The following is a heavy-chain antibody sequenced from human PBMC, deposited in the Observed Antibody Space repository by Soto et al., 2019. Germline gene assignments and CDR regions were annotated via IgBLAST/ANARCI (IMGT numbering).Heavy chain of an antibody. D-gene: IGHD3-10*02. CDR3: ASADPITMVGPGRHSSGRVFAFDI. Sequence: QVQLVQSGAEVKKPGASVKVSCKASGYTFTSYYMHWVRQAPGQGLEWMGIINPSGGSTSYAQKFQGRVTMTRDTSTSTVYMELSSLRSEDTAVYYCASADPITMVGPGRHSSGRVFAFDIWGQGTMVTVSS. J-gene: IGHJ3*02. CDR1: GYTFTSYY. CDR2: INPSGGST. V-gene: IGHV1-46*01.